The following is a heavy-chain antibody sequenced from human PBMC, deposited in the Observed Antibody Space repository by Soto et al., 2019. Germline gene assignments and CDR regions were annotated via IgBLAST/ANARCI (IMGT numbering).Heavy chain of an antibody. CDR3: AREVKLGLYNWFDP. J-gene: IGHJ5*02. CDR2: IYYSGST. CDR1: GGSISSSSYY. V-gene: IGHV4-39*02. Sequence: SETLSLTCTVSGGSISSSSYYWGWIRQPPGKGLEWIGSIYYSGSTYYNPSLKSRVTISVDTSKNQFSLKLSSVTAADTAVYYCAREVKLGLYNWFDPWGQGTLVTVSS. D-gene: IGHD1-7*01.